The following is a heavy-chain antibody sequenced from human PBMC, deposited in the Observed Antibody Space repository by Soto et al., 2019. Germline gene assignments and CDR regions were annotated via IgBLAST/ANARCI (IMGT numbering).Heavy chain of an antibody. CDR2: IYSGGST. D-gene: IGHD2-21*02. J-gene: IGHJ4*02. CDR1: GFTVSSNY. V-gene: IGHV3-53*01. CDR3: ARVFGGVVTANDYFEY. Sequence: GGSLRLSCAASGFTVSSNYMSWVRQAPGKGLEWVSLIYSGGSTYYADSVKGRFTISRDNSKNTLYLQMNSLRAEDTAVYYCARVFGGVVTANDYFEYWGQGTLVTVSS.